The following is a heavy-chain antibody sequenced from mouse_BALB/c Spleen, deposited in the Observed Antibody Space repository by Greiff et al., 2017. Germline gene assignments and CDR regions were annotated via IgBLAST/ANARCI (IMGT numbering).Heavy chain of an antibody. V-gene: IGHV14-3*02. CDR1: GFNIKDTY. D-gene: IGHD4-1*02. Sequence: EVKLMESGAELVKPGASVKLSCTASGFNIKDTYMHWVKQRPEQGLEWIGRIDPANGNTKYDPKFQGKATITADTSSNTAYLQLSSLTSEDTAVYYCARSPTGPYYAMDYWGQGTSVTVSS. CDR2: IDPANGNT. CDR3: ARSPTGPYYAMDY. J-gene: IGHJ4*01.